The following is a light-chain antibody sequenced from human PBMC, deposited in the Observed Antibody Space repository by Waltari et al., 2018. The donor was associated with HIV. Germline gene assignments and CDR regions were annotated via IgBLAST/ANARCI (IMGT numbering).Light chain of an antibody. V-gene: IGKV3-11*01. Sequence: EIVLTQSPDTLSLSPGERATLSCRASQSVGNFLAWYQQKPGQAPRLLVYYASNRDTGIPARFSGSGSGTDFTLTISRLEAEDFAVYYCQQRSSWPPSITFGQGTRLEIK. CDR3: QQRSSWPPSIT. CDR2: YAS. J-gene: IGKJ5*01. CDR1: QSVGNF.